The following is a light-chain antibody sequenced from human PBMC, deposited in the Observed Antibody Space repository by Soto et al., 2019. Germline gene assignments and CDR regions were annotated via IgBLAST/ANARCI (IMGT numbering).Light chain of an antibody. CDR1: SSNIGAGYD. CDR2: GNS. Sequence: QSVLTQPPSVSGATGQRVTISCTGGSSNIGAGYDVHWYQQLPGTAPKLLIYGNSNRPSGVPDRFSGSKSGTSASLAITGLQAEDAADYYCQSYDSSLSVVFGGGTKLTV. V-gene: IGLV1-40*01. J-gene: IGLJ2*01. CDR3: QSYDSSLSVV.